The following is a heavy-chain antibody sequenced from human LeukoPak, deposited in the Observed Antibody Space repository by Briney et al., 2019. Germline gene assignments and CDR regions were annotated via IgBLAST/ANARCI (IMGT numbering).Heavy chain of an antibody. CDR3: ARSIVVGYYYYYGMDV. Sequence: GGSLRLSCAASGFTFSSYGMHWVRQAPGKGLEWVSYISSSSSTIYYADSVKGRFTISRDNAKNSLYLQMNSLRDEDTAVYYCARSIVVGYYYYYGMDVWGQGTTVTVSS. CDR2: ISSSSSTI. D-gene: IGHD3-22*01. CDR1: GFTFSSYG. J-gene: IGHJ6*02. V-gene: IGHV3-48*02.